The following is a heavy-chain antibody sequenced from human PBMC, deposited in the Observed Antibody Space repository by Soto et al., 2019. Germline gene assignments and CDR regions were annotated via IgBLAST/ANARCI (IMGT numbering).Heavy chain of an antibody. CDR3: VRGHAYDDNSGYYGY. J-gene: IGHJ4*02. D-gene: IGHD3-22*01. CDR2: ISGSGGDT. Sequence: EVQLLESGGGLVQPGGSLRLSCAASGFTFSSYAMSWVRQAPGKGREWVSGISGSGGDTNYADSVKGRFTISRDNSKNMLYVQVNSLRAEDTAVYYCVRGHAYDDNSGYYGYWGQGILVTVSS. CDR1: GFTFSSYA. V-gene: IGHV3-23*01.